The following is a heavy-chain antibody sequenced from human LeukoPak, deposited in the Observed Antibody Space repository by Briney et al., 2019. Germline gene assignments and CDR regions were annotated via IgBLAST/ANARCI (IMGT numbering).Heavy chain of an antibody. J-gene: IGHJ4*02. V-gene: IGHV3-30*18. CDR3: AKEEGTPTLDY. Sequence: PGGSLRLSCAASGFTFSSYGMHWVRQAPGKGLEWVAVISYDGSNKYYADSVKGRFTISRDNSKNTLYLQMNSLRAEDTAVYYCAKEEGTPTLDYWGQGTLVTVSS. CDR2: ISYDGSNK. CDR1: GFTFSSYG. D-gene: IGHD3-10*01.